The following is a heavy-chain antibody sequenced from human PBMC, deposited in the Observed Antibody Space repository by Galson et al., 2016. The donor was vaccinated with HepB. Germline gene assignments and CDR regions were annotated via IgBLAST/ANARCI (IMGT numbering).Heavy chain of an antibody. CDR3: ARRPGDCWMGDFYY. J-gene: IGHJ4*02. V-gene: IGHV1-18*01. D-gene: IGHD2-21*02. CDR1: GYTFINYG. Sequence: SVKVSCKASGYTFINYGITWVRQAPGQGLEWMGRITVYNGNTNYAQKFQDRVIMTTDTSTTTAYMELRSLRSDDTAVYYCARRPGDCWMGDFYYWGQGTLVTVSS. CDR2: ITVYNGNT.